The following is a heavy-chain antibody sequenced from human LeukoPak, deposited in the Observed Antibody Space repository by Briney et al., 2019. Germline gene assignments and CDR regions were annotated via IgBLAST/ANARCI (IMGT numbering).Heavy chain of an antibody. CDR2: INPNGGGT. D-gene: IGHD6-19*01. Sequence: ASVKVSCKASGYTFTGYYMHWVRQAPGQGLEWMGWINPNGGGTNYAQKFQGRVTMTRDTSISTAYMELSRLRSDDTAVYYCARDESSGWYYFDYWGQGTLVTVSS. V-gene: IGHV1-2*02. CDR3: ARDESSGWYYFDY. CDR1: GYTFTGYY. J-gene: IGHJ4*02.